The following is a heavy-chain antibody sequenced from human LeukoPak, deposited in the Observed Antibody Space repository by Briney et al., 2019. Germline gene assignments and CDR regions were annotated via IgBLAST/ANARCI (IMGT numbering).Heavy chain of an antibody. CDR3: ARDFCTSLSCYDLPVY. CDR2: INSDGSRT. V-gene: IGHV3-74*01. J-gene: IGHJ4*02. D-gene: IGHD2-15*01. CDR1: GFTVRNYW. Sequence: PGGSLRLSRAASGFTVRNYWMPWVRQAPGMGLVWVSRINSDGSRTSYADSVKGRFTISRDNAKNTLYLQMNSLRAEDAAVYYCARDFCTSLSCYDLPVYWGQGALVTVSS.